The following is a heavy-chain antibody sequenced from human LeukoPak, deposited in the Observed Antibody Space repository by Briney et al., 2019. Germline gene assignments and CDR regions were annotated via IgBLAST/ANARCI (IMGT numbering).Heavy chain of an antibody. D-gene: IGHD3-10*01. V-gene: IGHV4-34*01. CDR1: GGSFSGYY. CDR2: INHSGST. Sequence: SETLSLICAVYGGSFSGYYWSWIRQPPGKGLEWIGEINHSGSTNYSPSLKSRVTISVDTSKNQFSLKLSSVTAADTAVYYCASWAGSGSYPLDYWGQGTLVTVSS. CDR3: ASWAGSGSYPLDY. J-gene: IGHJ4*02.